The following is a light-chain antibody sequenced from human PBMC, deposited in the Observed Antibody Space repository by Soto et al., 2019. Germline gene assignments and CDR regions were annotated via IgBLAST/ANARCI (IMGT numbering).Light chain of an antibody. CDR2: GAS. Sequence: EVVLTQSPGTLSLSPGERATLSCRASQTISSSYLAWYQQRPGQAPRLLIYGASNRATGIPHRFIGSGSGTDFTLTISRLEAEDFAVFYCHHYGGSPPFTFGQGTKLDI. CDR1: QTISSSY. J-gene: IGKJ2*01. CDR3: HHYGGSPPFT. V-gene: IGKV3-20*01.